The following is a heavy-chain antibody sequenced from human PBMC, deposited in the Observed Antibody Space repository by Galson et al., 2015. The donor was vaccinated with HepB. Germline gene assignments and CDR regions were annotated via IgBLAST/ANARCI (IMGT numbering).Heavy chain of an antibody. CDR2: IRDKTNNYNT. CDR1: GFTFSDHS. Sequence: SLRLSCAASGFTFSDHSMDWVRQAPGKGLEWVGRIRDKTNNYNTDYAASVKGRSTISRDDSKNSLYLQMNSLKTEDTAVCYCARAYCSGDCYMVGVWGQGTLVIVSS. CDR3: ARAYCSGDCYMVGV. J-gene: IGHJ4*02. V-gene: IGHV3-72*01. D-gene: IGHD2-21*02.